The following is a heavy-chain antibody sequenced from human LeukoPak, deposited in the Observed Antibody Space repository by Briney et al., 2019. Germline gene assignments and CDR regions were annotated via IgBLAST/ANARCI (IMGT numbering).Heavy chain of an antibody. CDR3: VGNCGTTNCLMSDY. D-gene: IGHD2-2*01. CDR1: GFTFSTYV. Sequence: GGSLRLSCSASGFTFSTYVMHWVRQAPGKGLEYVSAISSNGGTTYYADSLKGRFTISRDNSRNTLYLQMSSLRPEDTAVYYCVGNCGTTNCLMSDYWGQGTLVTVSS. J-gene: IGHJ4*02. V-gene: IGHV3-64D*09. CDR2: ISSNGGTT.